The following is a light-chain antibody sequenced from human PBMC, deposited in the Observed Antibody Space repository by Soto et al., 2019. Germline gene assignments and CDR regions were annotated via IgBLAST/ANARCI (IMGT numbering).Light chain of an antibody. CDR1: NINVGNYNL. V-gene: IGLV2-23*01. CDR3: SSYAGIRTFV. CDR2: EDT. J-gene: IGLJ1*01. Sequence: QSVLTQPASVSGSPGQSIAISCTGTNINVGNYNLVSWFQQHPGKAPKLIIYEDTRRPSGVSHRFSGSKSGNTASLTISGLQAEDEAHYYCSSYAGIRTFVFGTGTKVTVL.